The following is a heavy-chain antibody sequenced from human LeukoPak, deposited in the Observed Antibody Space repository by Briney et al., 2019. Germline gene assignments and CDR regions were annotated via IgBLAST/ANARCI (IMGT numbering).Heavy chain of an antibody. CDR2: ISSSGSTI. V-gene: IGHV3-48*03. CDR1: GFTFSSYE. D-gene: IGHD2-2*01. CDR3: ARIFRYQLVDYYALDV. J-gene: IGHJ6*02. Sequence: GGSLRLSCAASGFTFSSYEMNWVRQAPGKGLEWVSYISSSGSTIYYADSVKGRFTISRDNAKNSVSLQMNSLRAEDTAVYYCARIFRYQLVDYYALDVWGQGTTVTVSS.